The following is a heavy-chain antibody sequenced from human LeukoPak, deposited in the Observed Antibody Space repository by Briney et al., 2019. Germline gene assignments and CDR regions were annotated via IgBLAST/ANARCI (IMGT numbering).Heavy chain of an antibody. J-gene: IGHJ4*02. Sequence: GGSLRLACAASGFRFSSYAMSWVRQAPGKGLEWVSAISGSGVSTYYADSVKGRFTISRDNAKNSLYLQMNSLRAEDTAVYYCARDPEPGAGVLWGQGTLVTVSS. D-gene: IGHD3-10*01. CDR1: GFRFSSYA. V-gene: IGHV3-23*01. CDR3: ARDPEPGAGVL. CDR2: ISGSGVST.